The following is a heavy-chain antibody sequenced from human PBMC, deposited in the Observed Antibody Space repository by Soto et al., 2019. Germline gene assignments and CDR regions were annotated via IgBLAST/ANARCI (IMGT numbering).Heavy chain of an antibody. D-gene: IGHD7-27*01. Sequence: PVGSLRLSCAASGFTFSNYHIHWVRQSPSKGLEWVAVIWNDGSIKYYADSVKGRFTISRDNSNNILYLQMNSLRAEDTAVYYCARIGTWALTFDYWGQGTLVTVSS. V-gene: IGHV3-33*01. CDR1: GFTFSNYH. CDR3: ARIGTWALTFDY. J-gene: IGHJ4*02. CDR2: IWNDGSIK.